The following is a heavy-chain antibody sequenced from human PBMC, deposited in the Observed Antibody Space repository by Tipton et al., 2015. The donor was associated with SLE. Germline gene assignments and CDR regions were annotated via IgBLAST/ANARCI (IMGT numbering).Heavy chain of an antibody. CDR1: GFTFSSYG. J-gene: IGHJ4*02. D-gene: IGHD2-21*02. CDR2: ISYDGSNK. CDR3: AKDLVTAILDY. Sequence: QLVQSGGGVVQPGRSLRLSCAASGFTFSSYGMHWVRQAPGKGLEWVAVISYDGSNKYYADSVKGRFTISRDNSKNTLYLQMNSLRAEDTAVYYCAKDLVTAILDYWGQGTLVTVSS. V-gene: IGHV3-30*18.